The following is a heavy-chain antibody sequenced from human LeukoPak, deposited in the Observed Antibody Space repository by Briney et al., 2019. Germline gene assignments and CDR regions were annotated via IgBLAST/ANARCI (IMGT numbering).Heavy chain of an antibody. CDR3: ARDPGSSFDY. CDR1: GFTLSNHW. V-gene: IGHV3-53*01. J-gene: IGHJ4*02. CDR2: IYSGGST. Sequence: GGSLRLSCSVSGFTLSNHWMSWVRQAPGKGLEWVSVIYSGGSTYYADSVKGRFTISRDNSKNTLYLQMNSLRAEDTAVYYCARDPGSSFDYWGQGTLATVSS.